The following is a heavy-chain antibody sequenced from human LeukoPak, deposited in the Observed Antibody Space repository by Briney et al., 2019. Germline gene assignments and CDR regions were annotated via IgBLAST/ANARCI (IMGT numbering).Heavy chain of an antibody. D-gene: IGHD2-2*01. V-gene: IGHV4-59*08. CDR2: IYYSGST. J-gene: IGHJ4*02. CDR3: ARGGSSTSSLDY. Sequence: SETLSVTCTVSGGSISSYYWSWIRQPPGKGLEWIGYIYYSGSTNYNPSLKSRVTISVDTSKNQFSLKLSSVTAADTAVYYCARGGSSTSSLDYWGQGTLVTVSS. CDR1: GGSISSYY.